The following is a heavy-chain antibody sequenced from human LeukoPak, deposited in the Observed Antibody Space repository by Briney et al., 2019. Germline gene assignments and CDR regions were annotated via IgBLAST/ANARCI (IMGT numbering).Heavy chain of an antibody. CDR3: AKDLYYYGSGRIY. D-gene: IGHD3-10*01. CDR1: GFTFSSYA. Sequence: HPGGSLRLSCAASGFTFSSYAMSWVRQAPGKGLEWVSAISGSGGSTYYADSVKGRFTISRDNSKNTPYLQMNSLRAEDTAVYYCAKDLYYYGSGRIYWGQGTLVTVSS. V-gene: IGHV3-23*01. CDR2: ISGSGGST. J-gene: IGHJ4*02.